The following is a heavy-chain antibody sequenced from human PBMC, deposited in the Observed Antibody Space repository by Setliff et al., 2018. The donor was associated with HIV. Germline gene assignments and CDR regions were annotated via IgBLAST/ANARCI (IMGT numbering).Heavy chain of an antibody. J-gene: IGHJ3*02. D-gene: IGHD6-13*01. Sequence: ASVKVSCKASGYNFTDYDINWVRQATGQGLEWMGWMNPNNGNTGYAEKFQGRVTMTRDTSISTAYMELSSLRSDDTAVYYCARGSWPDAFDIWGQGTMVTVSS. CDR1: GYNFTDYD. CDR2: MNPNNGNT. CDR3: ARGSWPDAFDI. V-gene: IGHV1-8*02.